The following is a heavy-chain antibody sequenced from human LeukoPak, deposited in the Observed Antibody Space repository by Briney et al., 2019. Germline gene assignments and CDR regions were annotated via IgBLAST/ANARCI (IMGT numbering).Heavy chain of an antibody. D-gene: IGHD5-24*01. CDR3: ARVGEKAFHLWPEIDY. J-gene: IGHJ4*02. CDR2: ISSSSSYI. Sequence: GWSLRLSWAASGFTFIKYSMTWGRQAPGKGLEWVSSISSSSSYIYYADSVKGRFTISRDNAKNSQYLQMNSLRAEDTAVYYCARVGEKAFHLWPEIDYWGQGTLVTVSS. CDR1: GFTFIKYS. V-gene: IGHV3-21*01.